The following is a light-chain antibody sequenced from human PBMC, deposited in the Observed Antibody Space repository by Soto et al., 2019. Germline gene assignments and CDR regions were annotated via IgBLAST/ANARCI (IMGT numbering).Light chain of an antibody. CDR3: QQRSHWPT. CDR2: DAS. J-gene: IGKJ1*01. CDR1: QSVSSH. Sequence: EIVLTQSPATLSLSPGETATLSCRASQSVSSHLAWYQQNPGQSPRLLIYDASNRATGIPARFSGSGSGTGFSLTICSLEPEDFAFDFCQQRSHWPTFGQGTKVEIK. V-gene: IGKV3-11*01.